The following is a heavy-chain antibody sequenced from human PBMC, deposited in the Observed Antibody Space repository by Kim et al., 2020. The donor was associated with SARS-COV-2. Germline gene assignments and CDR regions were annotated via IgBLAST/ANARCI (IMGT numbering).Heavy chain of an antibody. CDR1: GGSVSSGSYY. V-gene: IGHV4-61*01. CDR2: IYYSGST. CDR3: ARDYCSSTFCSTGEYYFDY. D-gene: IGHD2-2*01. J-gene: IGHJ4*02. Sequence: SETLSLTCTVSGGSVSSGSYYWSWIRQPPGKGLEWIGYIYYSGSTNYNPSLKSRVTISVDTSKNQFSLKLSSVTAADTAVYYCARDYCSSTFCSTGEYYFDYWGQGTLVTVSS.